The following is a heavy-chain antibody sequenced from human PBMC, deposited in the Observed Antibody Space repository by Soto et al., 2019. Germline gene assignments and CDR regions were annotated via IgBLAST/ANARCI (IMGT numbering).Heavy chain of an antibody. J-gene: IGHJ5*01. Sequence: SETLSLTCTVSGGSIISSGYYWGWIRQPPGNGLEWIGTIYYTGNTLYISSLKSRVTISIDTSKNQFSLKLSSVTAAVTAVYFCARHLYSYGNSWLDPWGQGTLVTVSS. CDR3: ARHLYSYGNSWLDP. V-gene: IGHV4-39*01. CDR2: IYYTGNT. CDR1: GGSIISSGYY. D-gene: IGHD5-18*01.